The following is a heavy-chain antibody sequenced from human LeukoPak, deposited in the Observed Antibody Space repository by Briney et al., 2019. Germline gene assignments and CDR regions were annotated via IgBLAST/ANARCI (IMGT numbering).Heavy chain of an antibody. CDR1: GYTFTGYY. CDR2: INPNSGGT. CDR3: ARGLDSSGWPPFDY. J-gene: IGHJ4*02. Sequence: ASVQVSCKASGYTFTGYYMHWVRQAPGQGLECMGWINPNSGGTNYAQKFQGWVTMTRDTSISTAYMELSRLRSDDTAVYYCARGLDSSGWPPFDYWGQGTLVTVSS. V-gene: IGHV1-2*04. D-gene: IGHD6-19*01.